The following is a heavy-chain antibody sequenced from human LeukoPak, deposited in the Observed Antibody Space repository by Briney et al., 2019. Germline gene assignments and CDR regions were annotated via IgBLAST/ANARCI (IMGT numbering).Heavy chain of an antibody. V-gene: IGHV3-23*01. CDR2: ISGSGGST. CDR1: GFTFSSYA. Sequence: SGGSLRLSCAASGFTFSSYAMSWVRPAPGKGLEWVSAISGSGGSTYYADSVKGRFTISRDNSKNTLYLQMNSLRAEDTAVYYCAAPRLGSGSYYRGSYYYGMDVWGKGTTVTVSS. D-gene: IGHD3-10*01. CDR3: AAPRLGSGSYYRGSYYYGMDV. J-gene: IGHJ6*04.